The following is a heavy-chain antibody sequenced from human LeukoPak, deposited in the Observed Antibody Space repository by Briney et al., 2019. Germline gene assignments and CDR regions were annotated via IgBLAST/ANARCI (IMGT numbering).Heavy chain of an antibody. CDR2: ISGSGGST. Sequence: HTGGSLRLSCAASGFTFSSYAMSWVRQAPGKGLEWVSAISGSGGSTYYADSVKGRFTISRDNSKNTLYLQMDSLRAEDTAVYFCASSPTWGPFDYWGQGSLVTVSS. D-gene: IGHD7-27*01. V-gene: IGHV3-23*01. CDR1: GFTFSSYA. CDR3: ASSPTWGPFDY. J-gene: IGHJ4*02.